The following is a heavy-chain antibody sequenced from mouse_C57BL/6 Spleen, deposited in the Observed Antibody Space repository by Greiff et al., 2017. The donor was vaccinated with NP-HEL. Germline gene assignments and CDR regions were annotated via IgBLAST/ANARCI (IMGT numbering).Heavy chain of an antibody. Sequence: EVKLQESGAELVRPGASVKLSCTASGFNIKDYYMHWVKQRPEQGLEWIGRIDPEDGDTEYAPKFQGKAPMTADTSSNTSSLQLISLTSEDTAVYYCTPYYYGSSYFYFDYWGQGTTLTVSS. D-gene: IGHD1-1*01. V-gene: IGHV14-1*01. CDR1: GFNIKDYY. J-gene: IGHJ2*01. CDR3: TPYYYGSSYFYFDY. CDR2: IDPEDGDT.